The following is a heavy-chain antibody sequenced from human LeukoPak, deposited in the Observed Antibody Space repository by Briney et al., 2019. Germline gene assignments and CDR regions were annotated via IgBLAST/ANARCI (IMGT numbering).Heavy chain of an antibody. J-gene: IGHJ2*01. Sequence: SQTLSLTCTVSGGSISSGGYYWSWIRQPPGKGLEWIGYIYHSGSTYYNPSLKSRVTISVDTSKNQFSLKLSSVTAADTAVYYCARDGNWNYGRGFDLWGRGTLVTVSS. V-gene: IGHV4-30-2*01. CDR1: GGSISSGGYY. CDR3: ARDGNWNYGRGFDL. D-gene: IGHD1-7*01. CDR2: IYHSGST.